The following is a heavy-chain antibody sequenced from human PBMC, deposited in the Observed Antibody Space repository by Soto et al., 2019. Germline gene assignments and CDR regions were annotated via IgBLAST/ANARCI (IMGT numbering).Heavy chain of an antibody. CDR1: GGSISSGGYY. Sequence: SETLSLTCTVSGGSISSGGYYWNWIRQHPGKGLEWIGYIYYSGSTYYNPSLKSRVTISVDRSKNQFSLKLSSVTAADTAVYYCARVSSPLNYYDSSGFDYWGQGTLVTVSS. J-gene: IGHJ4*02. CDR2: IYYSGST. V-gene: IGHV4-31*03. CDR3: ARVSSPLNYYDSSGFDY. D-gene: IGHD3-22*01.